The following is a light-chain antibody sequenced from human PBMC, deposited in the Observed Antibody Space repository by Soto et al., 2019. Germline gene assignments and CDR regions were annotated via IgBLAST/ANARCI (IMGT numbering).Light chain of an antibody. CDR3: QQYNSWPT. Sequence: EIVMTQSPATLSVSPGERATLSCRASQSVSSNLAWYQQKPGQAPRLLIFGASTRATGIPARFSGSGSGTAFTLTISSLQSEDFAVYYCQQYNSWPTFGQGTKLEIK. CDR2: GAS. CDR1: QSVSSN. V-gene: IGKV3-15*01. J-gene: IGKJ2*01.